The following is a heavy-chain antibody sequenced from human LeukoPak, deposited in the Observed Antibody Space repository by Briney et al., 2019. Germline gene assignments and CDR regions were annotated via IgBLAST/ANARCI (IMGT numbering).Heavy chain of an antibody. V-gene: IGHV4-59*01. CDR2: IYYSGST. CDR3: ARVGSGWGRYFDL. Sequence: KPSETLSLTCTVSGGSISSYYWSWIRQPPGKGLEWIGYIYYSGSTNYNPSLKSRVTISVDTSKNQFSLKLSSVTAADTAMYYCARVGSGWGRYFDLWGRGTLVTVSS. D-gene: IGHD6-19*01. CDR1: GGSISSYY. J-gene: IGHJ2*01.